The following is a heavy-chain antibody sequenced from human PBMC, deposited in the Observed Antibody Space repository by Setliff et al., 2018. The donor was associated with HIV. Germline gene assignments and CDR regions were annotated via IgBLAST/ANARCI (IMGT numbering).Heavy chain of an antibody. J-gene: IGHJ4*02. CDR2: IYFTGSS. Sequence: SETLSLTCTVYDGSFSGYYWSWIRQPPGKGLEWIGSIYFTGSSDNNPSLKSRVTLSVDTSKHQFSLKLSSVTAADTAVYYCARVQMAYWGQGSLVTVSS. V-gene: IGHV4-34*11. CDR1: DGSFSGYY. CDR3: ARVQMAY.